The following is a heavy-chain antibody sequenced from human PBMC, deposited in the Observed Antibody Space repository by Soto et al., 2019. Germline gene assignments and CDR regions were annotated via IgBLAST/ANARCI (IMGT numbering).Heavy chain of an antibody. CDR2: IFQSGST. D-gene: IGHD6-19*01. V-gene: IGHV4-38-2*02. J-gene: IGHJ4*02. CDR1: GYSITSGYY. CDR3: ARDLEWLGTDS. Sequence: PSETLSLTCGVSGYSITSGYYWGWIRQPPGKGLEWIGSIFQSGSTYYNPSLRSRVTISMETSKNQFSLTLSFLTAADTAVYYCARDLEWLGTDSWGQGLLVTVSS.